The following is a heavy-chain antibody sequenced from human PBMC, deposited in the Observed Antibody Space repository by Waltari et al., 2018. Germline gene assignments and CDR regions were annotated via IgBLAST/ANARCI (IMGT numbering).Heavy chain of an antibody. CDR2: INQSGST. CDR3: ARVGSYYYDSSGPYIDY. CDR1: GGSFSGYY. J-gene: IGHJ4*02. V-gene: IGHV4-34*01. D-gene: IGHD3-22*01. Sequence: QVQLQQWGAGLLKPSETLSLTCAVYGGSFSGYYWSWIRQPPGKGLEWIGEINQSGSTNYNPSLKSRVTISVDTSKNQFSLKLSSVTAADTAVYYCARVGSYYYDSSGPYIDYWGQGTLVTVSS.